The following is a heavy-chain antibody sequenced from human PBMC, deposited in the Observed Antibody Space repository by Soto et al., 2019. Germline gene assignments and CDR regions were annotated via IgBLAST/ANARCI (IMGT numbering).Heavy chain of an antibody. CDR1: GGSISSGGYY. CDR2: IYYIGST. CDR3: ARYFMVRGVMSAFDL. D-gene: IGHD3-10*01. Sequence: PSETLSLTCTVSGGSISSGGYYWSWIRQHPGKGLEWIGYIYYIGSTYYNPSLKSRVTISVDTSKNQFSLKLSSVTSADTAVYYCARYFMVRGVMSAFDLLGQGTMVT. J-gene: IGHJ3*01. V-gene: IGHV4-31*03.